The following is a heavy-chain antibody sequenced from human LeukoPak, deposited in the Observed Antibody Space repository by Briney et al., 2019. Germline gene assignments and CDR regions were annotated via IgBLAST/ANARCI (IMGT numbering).Heavy chain of an antibody. CDR3: ARASAAAGIDI. Sequence: ASVKVSCKASGYIFTDYYMHWVRQAPGQGLEWMGWINPKSGGTSYEQRFQGRVTMTRDTSISTAYMELTRLRSDDTAVYYCARASAAAGIDIWGQGTLVTVSS. J-gene: IGHJ4*02. CDR2: INPKSGGT. CDR1: GYIFTDYY. D-gene: IGHD6-13*01. V-gene: IGHV1-2*02.